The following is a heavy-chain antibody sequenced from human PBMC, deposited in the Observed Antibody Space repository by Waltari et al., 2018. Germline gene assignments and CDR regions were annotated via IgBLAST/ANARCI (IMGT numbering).Heavy chain of an antibody. Sequence: EVQLVESGGGLVQPGGSLRLSCAASGFTFSRYWVSWVRQAPGKGLEWVANIKQDGSEKYYVDSVKGRFTISRDNAKNSLYLQMNSLRAEDTAVYYCALPLYGSGSYSPFDYWGQGTLVTVSS. CDR1: GFTFSRYW. J-gene: IGHJ4*02. CDR3: ALPLYGSGSYSPFDY. D-gene: IGHD3-10*01. V-gene: IGHV3-7*01. CDR2: IKQDGSEK.